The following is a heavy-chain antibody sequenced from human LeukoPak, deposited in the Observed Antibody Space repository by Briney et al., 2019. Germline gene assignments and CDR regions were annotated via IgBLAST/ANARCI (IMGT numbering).Heavy chain of an antibody. CDR1: GYTFTGYY. Sequence: RASVKVSCKASGYTFTGYYMHWVRQAPGQGLEWMGWINPNSGDTNYAQKFQGRVTMARDTSITTAYMELSRLRSDDTAVYYCARDWLLRYSEGGFDSWGQGTLVTVSP. CDR2: INPNSGDT. J-gene: IGHJ4*02. CDR3: ARDWLLRYSEGGFDS. V-gene: IGHV1-2*02. D-gene: IGHD3-9*01.